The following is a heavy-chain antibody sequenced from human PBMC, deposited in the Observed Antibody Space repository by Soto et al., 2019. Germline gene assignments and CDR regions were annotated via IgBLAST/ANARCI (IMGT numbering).Heavy chain of an antibody. Sequence: QVQLQESGPGLVKPSETLSLICTVSGGSITSYYWNWIRQPDGKGLEWIGRIYSTGSTNYNPSLKNRVTMSVDMSKKQFSLKLTSVTAADTAIYYCARNSQETYNWFDPWGQGTLVTVSS. CDR1: GGSITSYY. J-gene: IGHJ5*02. CDR2: IYSTGST. V-gene: IGHV4-4*07. CDR3: ARNSQETYNWFDP.